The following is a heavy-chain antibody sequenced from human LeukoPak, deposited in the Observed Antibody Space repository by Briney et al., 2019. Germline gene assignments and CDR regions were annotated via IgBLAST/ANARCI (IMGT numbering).Heavy chain of an antibody. CDR2: IYYSGST. CDR1: GGSISSYY. D-gene: IGHD3-9*01. CDR3: ARGLHYNILTGGMDV. V-gene: IGHV4-59*12. Sequence: SETLSLTCTVSGGSISSYYWCWIRQPPEKGLERIGYIYYSGSTSYNPSLKSRVTVSVDTSKKQFSLNLRAETAADTAVYYCARGLHYNILTGGMDVWGQGTTVIVSS. J-gene: IGHJ6*02.